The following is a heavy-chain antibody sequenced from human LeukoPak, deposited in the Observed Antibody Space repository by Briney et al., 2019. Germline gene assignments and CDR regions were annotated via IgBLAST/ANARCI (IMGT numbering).Heavy chain of an antibody. CDR3: ARGTWELRRGRYSDY. J-gene: IGHJ4*02. D-gene: IGHD1-26*01. V-gene: IGHV4-34*01. CDR1: GGSFSGYY. Sequence: SETLSLTCAVYGGSFSGYYWSWIRQPPGKGLEWIGEINHSGSTNYNPSLKSRVTISVDTSKNQFSLKLSSVTAADTAVYYCARGTWELRRGRYSDYWGQGTLVTVSS. CDR2: INHSGST.